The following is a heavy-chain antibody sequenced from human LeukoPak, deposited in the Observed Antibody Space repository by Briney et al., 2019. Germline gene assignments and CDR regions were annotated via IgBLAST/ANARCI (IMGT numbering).Heavy chain of an antibody. D-gene: IGHD6-25*01. Sequence: SETLSLTCTVSGGSISSSSYYWGWIRQPPGKGLEWIGSIYYSGSTYYNPSLKSRVTISVDTSKNQFSLKLSSVTAADTAVYYCARLRQQRTFDYWGQGTLVTVSS. CDR2: IYYSGST. J-gene: IGHJ4*02. CDR1: GGSISSSSYY. CDR3: ARLRQQRTFDY. V-gene: IGHV4-39*01.